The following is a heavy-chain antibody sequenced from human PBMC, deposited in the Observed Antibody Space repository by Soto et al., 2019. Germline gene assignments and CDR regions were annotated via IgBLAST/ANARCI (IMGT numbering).Heavy chain of an antibody. CDR1: GFTLSMYS. CDR3: ARDHLILPAHDFFYGSDV. D-gene: IGHD2-21*02. Sequence: DVQLKESGGGLVQPGQSLRLSCEVPGFTLSMYSMTWVRQAPGKGLEWVAKIPQDGSDGHYLDSVKGRFTISRDNAKNSVYLQMNSLRADDTAVYYCARDHLILPAHDFFYGSDVWGQGAKVTVSS. V-gene: IGHV3-7*03. CDR2: IPQDGSDG. J-gene: IGHJ6*02.